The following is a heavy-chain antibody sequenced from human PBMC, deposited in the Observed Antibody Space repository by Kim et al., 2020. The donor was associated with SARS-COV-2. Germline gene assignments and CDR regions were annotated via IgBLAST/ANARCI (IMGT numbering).Heavy chain of an antibody. Sequence: ASVKVSCKTSGYTFTDYVIHWVRQAPGQGLEWMGKINTRSGVPTYVQKFQGRVTMTRDTSINTVYMELSSLISDDTAVFYCARDVAYGRNWGSSWYFDVWGRGTLVTVSP. V-gene: IGHV1-2*02. CDR2: INTRSGVP. D-gene: IGHD7-27*01. CDR1: GYTFTDYV. J-gene: IGHJ2*01. CDR3: ARDVAYGRNWGSSWYFDV.